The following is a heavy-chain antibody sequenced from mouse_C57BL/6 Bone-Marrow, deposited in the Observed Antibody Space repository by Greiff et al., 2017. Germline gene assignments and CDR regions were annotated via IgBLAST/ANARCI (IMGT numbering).Heavy chain of an antibody. D-gene: IGHD1-1*01. CDR1: GYTFTSYG. J-gene: IGHJ2*01. CDR2: IYPRSGNT. CDR3: YYYGSSYLFDD. V-gene: IGHV1-81*01. Sequence: QVQLQQSGAELARPGASVKLSCKASGYTFTSYGISWVKQRTGQGLEWIGEIYPRSGNTYYNEQFKGKATLTADKSSSTAYMELRSLTSEDSAVYFCYYYGSSYLFDDWGQGTTLTVSS.